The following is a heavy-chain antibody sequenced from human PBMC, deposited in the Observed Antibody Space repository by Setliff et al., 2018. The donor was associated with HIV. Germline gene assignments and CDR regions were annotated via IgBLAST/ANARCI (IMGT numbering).Heavy chain of an antibody. CDR3: ASSIVVDAFDI. J-gene: IGHJ3*02. D-gene: IGHD2-21*01. V-gene: IGHV4-38-2*01. CDR2: IYHSGST. CDR1: GYSISSGYY. Sequence: PSETLSLSCAVSGYSISSGYYWGWIRQPPGKGLEWIGSIYHSGSTYYNPSLKSRVTISVDTSKNQFSLKLSSVTAADTAVYYCASSIVVDAFDIWGQGTMVTVSS.